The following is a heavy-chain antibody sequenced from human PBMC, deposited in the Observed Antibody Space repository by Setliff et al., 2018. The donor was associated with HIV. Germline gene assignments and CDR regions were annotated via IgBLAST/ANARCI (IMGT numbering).Heavy chain of an antibody. CDR1: GGSISSYY. J-gene: IGHJ6*03. D-gene: IGHD2-2*01. CDR2: IYTSGST. Sequence: SETLSLTCTVSGGSISSYYWSWIRQPAGKGLEWIGRIYTSGSTNYNPSLKSRVTISVDASKNQFSLRLTSVTAADTAVYYCARGSDCDTTTCGDYYYMDVWGIGTTVTVSS. CDR3: ARGSDCDTTTCGDYYYMDV. V-gene: IGHV4-4*07.